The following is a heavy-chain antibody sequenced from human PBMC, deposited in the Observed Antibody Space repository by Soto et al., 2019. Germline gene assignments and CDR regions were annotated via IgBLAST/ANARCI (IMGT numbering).Heavy chain of an antibody. CDR1: GYTFTSYG. CDR2: ISAYNGNT. V-gene: IGHV1-18*01. CDR3: ARYDSSGYTAYYYGMDV. Sequence: ASVKVSCKASGYTFTSYGISWVRQAPGQGLEWMGWISAYNGNTNYAQKLQGRVTMTTDTSTSTAYMELRSLRSDDTAVYYCARYDSSGYTAYYYGMDVWGQGTTVTVSS. D-gene: IGHD3-22*01. J-gene: IGHJ6*02.